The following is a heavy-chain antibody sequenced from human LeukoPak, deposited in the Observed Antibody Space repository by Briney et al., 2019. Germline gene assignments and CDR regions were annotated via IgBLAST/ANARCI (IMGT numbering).Heavy chain of an antibody. CDR1: GFTFTTYW. V-gene: IGHV3-7*01. CDR2: INQDGSEK. J-gene: IGHJ4*02. CDR3: ATGARGKN. Sequence: GGSLRLSCTASGFTFTTYWMSWVRQAPGEGLEWVDKINQDGSEKDYVDSVKGRFTISRDNAKNSVYVQMNSLRPEDTAVYYCATGARGKNWGQGTLVTVAS.